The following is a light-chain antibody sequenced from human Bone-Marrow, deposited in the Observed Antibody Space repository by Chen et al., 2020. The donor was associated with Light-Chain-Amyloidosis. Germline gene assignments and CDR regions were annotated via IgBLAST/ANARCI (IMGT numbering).Light chain of an antibody. Sequence: YERTQPPSVSVSPGQTARLTCSGDDLPTKYAYWYQQKQGQAPVLVIHRDTERPSGISERFSGSSSGTTATLTISGVQAEDEADYHCQSADSSGTYEVIFGGGTKLTVL. CDR3: QSADSSGTYEVI. V-gene: IGLV3-25*03. J-gene: IGLJ2*01. CDR2: RDT. CDR1: DLPTKY.